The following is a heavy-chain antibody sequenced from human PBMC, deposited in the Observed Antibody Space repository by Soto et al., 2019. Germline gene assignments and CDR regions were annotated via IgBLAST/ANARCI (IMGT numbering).Heavy chain of an antibody. J-gene: IGHJ4*02. V-gene: IGHV5-51*01. D-gene: IGHD3-16*01. CDR2: IYPGDSDT. Sequence: GESLKISCKGSGYMFSNNWIGWVRQMPGKGLEWMGIIYPGDSDTRYSPSFQGQVIISADKSITTAYLQWRSLKASDTAMYYCASLTGGIHPPPCDFWGQGTLVTVSS. CDR3: ASLTGGIHPPPCDF. CDR1: GYMFSNNW.